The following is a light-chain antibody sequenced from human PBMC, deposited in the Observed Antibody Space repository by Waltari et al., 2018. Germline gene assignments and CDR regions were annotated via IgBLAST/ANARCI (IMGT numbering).Light chain of an antibody. V-gene: IGLV2-14*03. CDR3: SSYIDSNTLEL. Sequence: QSALTQPASVSGSPGQSITISCTGTSSDIGGYNYVSWYQQVPGKAPKLIIYDVSNRPSGVSSRFSGSKSGNTASLTISGLQAEDEANYYCSSYIDSNTLELFGGGTSLTVL. CDR2: DVS. CDR1: SSDIGGYNY. J-gene: IGLJ2*01.